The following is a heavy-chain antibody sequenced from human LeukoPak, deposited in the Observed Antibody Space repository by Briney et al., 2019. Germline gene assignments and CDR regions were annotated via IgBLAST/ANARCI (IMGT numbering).Heavy chain of an antibody. CDR3: ARHASIAARLDY. CDR2: IYYSGST. CDR1: GGSISSYY. Sequence: ETLSLTCTVSGGSISSYYWSWIRQPPGKGLEWIGYIYYSGSTNYNPSLKSRVTISVDTSKNQFSLKLSSVTAADTAVYYCARHASIAARLDYWGQGTLVTVSS. D-gene: IGHD6-6*01. J-gene: IGHJ4*02. V-gene: IGHV4-59*08.